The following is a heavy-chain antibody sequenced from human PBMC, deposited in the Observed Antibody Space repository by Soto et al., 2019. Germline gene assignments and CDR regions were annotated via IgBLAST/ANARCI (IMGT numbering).Heavy chain of an antibody. D-gene: IGHD6-13*01. CDR2: INTYNGHT. CDR1: GYTFTNYG. CDR3: ARDLLYSSRATVRFDI. V-gene: IGHV1-18*01. Sequence: QVQLVQSGTEVKKPGASVKVSCKASGYTFTNYGISWVRQAPGQGLEWLAWINTYNGHTNYAQKLQGRVTLTTDTSTSTAYMELRSLRSDYTGVYSCARDLLYSSRATVRFDIWGQGTMVTVSS. J-gene: IGHJ3*02.